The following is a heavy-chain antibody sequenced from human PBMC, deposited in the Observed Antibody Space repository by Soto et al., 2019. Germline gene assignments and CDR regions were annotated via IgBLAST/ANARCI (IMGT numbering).Heavy chain of an antibody. V-gene: IGHV4-59*01. CDR2: ISYTGSA. Sequence: SETLSLTCTVSGGSINYSYWTWIRQPPGKGPEWIGYISYTGSANYNASLKSRLTISVDTSKNQFSLKLSSVTAADTALYYCWREHYGNNYYGMDVWGQGTTGTVSS. J-gene: IGHJ6*02. CDR1: GGSINYSY. D-gene: IGHD4-17*01. CDR3: WREHYGNNYYGMDV.